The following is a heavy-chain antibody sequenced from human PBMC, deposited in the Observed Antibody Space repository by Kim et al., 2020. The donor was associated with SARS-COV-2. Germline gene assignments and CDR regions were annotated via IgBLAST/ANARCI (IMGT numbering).Heavy chain of an antibody. Sequence: KHAQKFQGRVTMTRETSISTAYMELSRLRSDDTAVYYCASSYGSGSTIDYWGQGTLVTVSS. CDR3: ASSYGSGSTIDY. V-gene: IGHV1-2*02. J-gene: IGHJ4*02. D-gene: IGHD3-10*01.